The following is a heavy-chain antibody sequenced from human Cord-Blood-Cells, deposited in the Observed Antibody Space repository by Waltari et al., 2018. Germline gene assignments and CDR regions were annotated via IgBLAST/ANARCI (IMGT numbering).Heavy chain of an antibody. D-gene: IGHD6-13*01. Sequence: QVQLVQSGAEVKKPGALVKVSCRASGYTFTGYYMHWVRQAPGQGLEWMGWINPNSGGTNYAQKFQGRVTMTRDTSISTAYMELSRLRSDDTAVYYCARPGIAAAGTFAFDIWGQGTMVTVSS. V-gene: IGHV1-2*02. CDR2: INPNSGGT. CDR1: GYTFTGYY. CDR3: ARPGIAAAGTFAFDI. J-gene: IGHJ3*02.